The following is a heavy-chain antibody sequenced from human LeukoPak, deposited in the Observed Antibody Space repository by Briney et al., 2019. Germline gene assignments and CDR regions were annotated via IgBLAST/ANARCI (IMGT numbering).Heavy chain of an antibody. J-gene: IGHJ4*02. D-gene: IGHD2-2*01. V-gene: IGHV3-74*01. CDR2: IKTDGRDA. CDR3: ARAPGYCSSTSCYPETYFDY. Sequence: PGGSLRLSCAASGFTFSDYWMHWVRQAPGKGLVWVSRIKTDGRDANYTDSVKGRFTISRDNAKNTLYLQMNSLRAEDTAVYYCARAPGYCSSTSCYPETYFDYWGQGTLVTVSS. CDR1: GFTFSDYW.